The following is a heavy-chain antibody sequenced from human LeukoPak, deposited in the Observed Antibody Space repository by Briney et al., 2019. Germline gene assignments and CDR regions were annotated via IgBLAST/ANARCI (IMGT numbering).Heavy chain of an antibody. V-gene: IGHV4-39*01. CDR2: IYHSGST. Sequence: PSETLSLTCTASGRFISSSSYYWGWIRQPPGKGLEWIGSIYHSGSTYYNPSLKSRVTISVDTSKNQFSLKLSSVAAADTAVYYCATPGTETDYWGQGTLVTVSS. D-gene: IGHD3-10*01. CDR3: ATPGTETDY. CDR1: GRFISSSSYY. J-gene: IGHJ4*02.